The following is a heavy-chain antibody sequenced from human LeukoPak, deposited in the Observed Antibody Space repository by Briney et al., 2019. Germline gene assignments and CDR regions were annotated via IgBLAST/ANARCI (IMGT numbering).Heavy chain of an antibody. CDR3: ARDISSDYYYYMDV. Sequence: ASVKVSCKASGYTFTSYDINWVRQATGQGLEWMGWMNPNSGNTGYAQKFQGRVTTTRNTSISTAYMELSSLRSEDTAVYYCARDISSDYYYYMDVWGKGTTVTISS. CDR1: GYTFTSYD. V-gene: IGHV1-8*01. J-gene: IGHJ6*03. CDR2: MNPNSGNT.